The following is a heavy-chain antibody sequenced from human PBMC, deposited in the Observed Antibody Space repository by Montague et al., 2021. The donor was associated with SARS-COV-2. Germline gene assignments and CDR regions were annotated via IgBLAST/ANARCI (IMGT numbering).Heavy chain of an antibody. CDR1: GGSISSSSYY. CDR2: IYYSGST. J-gene: IGHJ3*02. V-gene: IGHV4-39*01. CDR3: ASPTYYYDSSGSDAFDI. Sequence: SETLSLTCTVSGGSISSSSYYWGWIRQPPGKGLEWIGCIYYSGSTFYNPSLKSRVTISVDMSKNQFSLKLSSVTAADTAVYYCASPTYYYDSSGSDAFDIWGQGTMVTVSS. D-gene: IGHD3-22*01.